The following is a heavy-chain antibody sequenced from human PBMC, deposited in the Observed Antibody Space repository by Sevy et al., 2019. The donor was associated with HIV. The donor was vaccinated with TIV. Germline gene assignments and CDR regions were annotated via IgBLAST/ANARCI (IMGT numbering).Heavy chain of an antibody. CDR1: GFNLTTYA. D-gene: IGHD4-4*01. CDR3: AKLPTVITEFDY. CDR2: ISGYGDST. Sequence: GGSLRLSCAASGFNLTTYAMTWVRQTPGKGLEWVSAISGYGDSTYYVDSGKGRFTISRDDSKNAVYLQMNSLRAEDTAVYFCAKLPTVITEFDYWGQGTLVTVSS. V-gene: IGHV3-23*01. J-gene: IGHJ4*02.